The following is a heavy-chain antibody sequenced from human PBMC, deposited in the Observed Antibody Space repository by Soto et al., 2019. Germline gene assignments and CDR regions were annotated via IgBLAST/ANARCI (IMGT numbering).Heavy chain of an antibody. CDR1: GFTFSDYY. D-gene: IGHD5-12*01. CDR3: ARDRSEWLRFGGYMDV. Sequence: GGSLRLSCAASGFTFSDYYMSWIRQAPGKGLEWVSYISSSGSTIYYADSVKGRFTISRDNAKNSLYLQMNSLGAEDTAVYYCARDRSEWLRFGGYMDVWGKGTTVTVSS. CDR2: ISSSGSTI. V-gene: IGHV3-11*01. J-gene: IGHJ6*03.